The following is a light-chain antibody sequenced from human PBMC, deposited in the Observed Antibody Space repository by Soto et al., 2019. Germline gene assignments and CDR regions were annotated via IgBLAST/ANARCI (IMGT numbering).Light chain of an antibody. Sequence: QSALTQPASLSGSPGQSITISCTGTSSDIGAYDYVSWFQQHPGKAPKLMISEVNNRPSGVSNRFSGSKSGDTASLTIYGLQAEDAADYYCSSYTITTTLFGGGTKLTVL. J-gene: IGLJ2*01. CDR3: SSYTITTTL. V-gene: IGLV2-14*01. CDR2: EVN. CDR1: SSDIGAYDY.